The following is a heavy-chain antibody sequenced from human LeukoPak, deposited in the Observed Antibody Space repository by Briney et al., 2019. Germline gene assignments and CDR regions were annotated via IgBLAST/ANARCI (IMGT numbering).Heavy chain of an antibody. CDR2: LSGSGAGT. D-gene: IGHD6-13*01. J-gene: IGHJ4*02. CDR1: GFTFSDYA. CDR3: ARDHRRGIAAAGTPHY. Sequence: GGSLRLSCAASGFTFSDYALGWVRQAPGRGLEWVATLSGSGAGTYYSDSVQGRFTISRDNAKNSLYLQMNSLRAEDTAVYYCARDHRRGIAAAGTPHYWGQGTLVTVSS. V-gene: IGHV3-23*01.